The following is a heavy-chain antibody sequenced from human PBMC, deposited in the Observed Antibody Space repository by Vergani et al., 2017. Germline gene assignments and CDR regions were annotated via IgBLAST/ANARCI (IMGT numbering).Heavy chain of an antibody. V-gene: IGHV4-34*01. CDR2: INHSGST. Sequence: QVQLQQWGAGLLKPSETLSLTCAVYGGSFSGYYWSWIRQPPGKGLEWIGEINHSGSTNYNPSLKSRVTISVDTSKNQFSLKLSSVTAADTAVYYCARHRGGAGYYGMDVWGQGTTVTVSS. CDR1: GGSFSGYY. D-gene: IGHD3-16*01. CDR3: ARHRGGAGYYGMDV. J-gene: IGHJ6*02.